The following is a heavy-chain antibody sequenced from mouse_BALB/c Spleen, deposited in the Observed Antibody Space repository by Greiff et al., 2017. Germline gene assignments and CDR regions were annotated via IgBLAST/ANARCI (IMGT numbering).Heavy chain of an antibody. D-gene: IGHD2-14*01. J-gene: IGHJ3*01. CDR1: GYSITSDYA. CDR3: ARRAGYDGFAY. V-gene: IGHV3-2*02. Sequence: EVQLQQSGPGLVKPSQSLSLTCTVTGYSITSDYAWNWIRQFPGNKLEWMGYISYSGSTSYNPSLKSRISITRDTSKNQFFLQLNSVTTEDTATYYCARRAGYDGFAYWGQGTLVTVSA. CDR2: ISYSGST.